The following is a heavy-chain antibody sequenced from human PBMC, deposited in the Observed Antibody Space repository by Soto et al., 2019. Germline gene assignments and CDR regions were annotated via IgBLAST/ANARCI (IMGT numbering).Heavy chain of an antibody. CDR2: IYPGDSDT. D-gene: IGHD4-17*01. CDR1: GYIFTSYW. Sequence: GESLKISCNGSGYIFTSYWIGWVRQMPGKGLEWMGIIYPGDSDTRYSPSFQGQVTISADKSISTAYLQWSSLKASDTAMYYCAISGGDYDVYFDYWGRGTLVTVSS. CDR3: AISGGDYDVYFDY. J-gene: IGHJ4*02. V-gene: IGHV5-51*01.